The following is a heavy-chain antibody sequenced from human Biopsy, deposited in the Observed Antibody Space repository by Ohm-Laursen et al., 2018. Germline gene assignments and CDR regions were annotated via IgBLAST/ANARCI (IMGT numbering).Heavy chain of an antibody. Sequence: SSVKVSCKAPEGTFSNYGVNWVRQAPGQGLEWLGGNIPIFGTGSYAQKFQDRVTVAADTSTSTATMELRSLRSDDTAVYYCATKLTGYFHHWGQGTLVIVSS. D-gene: IGHD3-9*01. CDR3: ATKLTGYFHH. CDR2: NIPIFGTG. J-gene: IGHJ1*01. V-gene: IGHV1-69*06. CDR1: EGTFSNYG.